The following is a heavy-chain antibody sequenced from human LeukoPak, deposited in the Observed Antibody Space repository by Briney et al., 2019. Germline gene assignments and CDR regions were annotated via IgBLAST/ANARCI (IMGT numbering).Heavy chain of an antibody. D-gene: IGHD3-22*01. Sequence: GGSLRLSCAASGFTFSRYWMNWVRQAPGKGLVWVSRIKTGGSDTAYADSVKGRFTISRDNAKNTLYLQMNSLRPEDTAVYYCAFHNSSGNFGYWDQGTLVTVSS. CDR3: AFHNSSGNFGY. J-gene: IGHJ4*02. CDR1: GFTFSRYW. CDR2: IKTGGSDT. V-gene: IGHV3-74*01.